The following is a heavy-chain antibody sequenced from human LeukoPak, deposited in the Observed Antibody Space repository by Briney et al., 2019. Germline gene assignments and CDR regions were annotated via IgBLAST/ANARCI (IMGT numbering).Heavy chain of an antibody. Sequence: ASVKVSCKASGYTFTSYYMHWVRQAPGQGLEWMGIINPSGGSTSYAQKFQGRVTMTRDMSTSTVYMELSSLRSEDTAVYYCARESDYYDSSGYLVHWGQGTLVTVSS. CDR1: GYTFTSYY. CDR3: ARESDYYDSSGYLVH. D-gene: IGHD3-22*01. J-gene: IGHJ4*02. CDR2: INPSGGST. V-gene: IGHV1-46*01.